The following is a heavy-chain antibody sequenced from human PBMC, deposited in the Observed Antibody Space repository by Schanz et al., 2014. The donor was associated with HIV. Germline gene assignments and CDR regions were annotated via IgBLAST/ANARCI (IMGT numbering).Heavy chain of an antibody. CDR3: ARGSGPYYYYYGMDV. Sequence: QVQPVESGGGVVQPGRSLRLSCAASGFSFSSYGMHWVRQAPGKGLEWVVVIWYDGRNKYYADSVKGRFTISRDNSKNTLYLQMNSLRAEDTAVYYCARGSGPYYYYYGMDVWGQGTTVTVSS. D-gene: IGHD2-15*01. CDR1: GFSFSSYG. V-gene: IGHV3-33*01. CDR2: IWYDGRNK. J-gene: IGHJ6*02.